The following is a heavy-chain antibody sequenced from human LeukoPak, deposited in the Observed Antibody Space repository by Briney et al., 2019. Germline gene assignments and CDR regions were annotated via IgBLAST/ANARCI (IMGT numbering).Heavy chain of an antibody. D-gene: IGHD3-16*01. CDR2: NNPNSGDT. CDR3: ARVRYRLAETYIDY. V-gene: IGHV1-2*02. CDR1: GYTFTGYY. J-gene: IGHJ4*02. Sequence: ASVKVSCKASGYTFTGYYMHWVRQAPGQGLEWMGWNNPNSGDTNYAQKFQGRVTMTRDTSISTAYMELSRLRSDDTAVYYCARVRYRLAETYIDYWGQGTLVTVSS.